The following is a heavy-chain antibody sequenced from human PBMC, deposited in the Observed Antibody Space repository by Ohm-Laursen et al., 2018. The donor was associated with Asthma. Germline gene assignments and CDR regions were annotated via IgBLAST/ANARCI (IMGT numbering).Heavy chain of an antibody. D-gene: IGHD4-11*01. CDR1: GGSISNADYF. V-gene: IGHV4-39*01. CDR2: MYYTGVT. J-gene: IGHJ4*02. Sequence: SETLSLTCAVSGGSISNADYFWGWIRQSPETGLEWIGTMYYTGVTNYNPSLRGRATIFVDTYMNQFSLQLRSVTATDTAIYYCARLPTDYSIDYWGPGSLVTVSS. CDR3: ARLPTDYSIDY.